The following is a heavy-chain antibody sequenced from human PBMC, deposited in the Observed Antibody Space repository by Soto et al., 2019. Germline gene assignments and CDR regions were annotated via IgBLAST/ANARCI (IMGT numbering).Heavy chain of an antibody. Sequence: QVQLVESGGGVVQPGRSLRLSCAASGFTFSSYGMHWVRQAPGKGLEWVAVIWYDGSNKYYADSVKGRFTISRDNSKNTLYLQLNSLRAEDTAVYYWARDYGGSGWGFDYWGQGTLVTVSS. CDR2: IWYDGSNK. J-gene: IGHJ4*02. CDR3: ARDYGGSGWGFDY. V-gene: IGHV3-33*01. D-gene: IGHD6-19*01. CDR1: GFTFSSYG.